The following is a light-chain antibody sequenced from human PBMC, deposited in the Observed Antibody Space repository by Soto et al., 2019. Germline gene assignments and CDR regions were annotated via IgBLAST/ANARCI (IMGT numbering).Light chain of an antibody. CDR3: MQALQSPLT. J-gene: IGKJ4*01. CDR2: LGS. CDR1: QSLLYSTRYNY. V-gene: IGKV2-28*01. Sequence: DIVMTQSPLSLPVTPGEPASISCRSSQSLLYSTRYNYLDWYLQKPGQSPQLLIYLGSNRASGVPDRFSGSGSGTDFTLKISRVEAEDVGVYYCMQALQSPLTFGGGTKVEIK.